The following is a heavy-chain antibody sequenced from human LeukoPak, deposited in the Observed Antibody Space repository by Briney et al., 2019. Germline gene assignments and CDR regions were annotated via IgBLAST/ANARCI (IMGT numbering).Heavy chain of an antibody. D-gene: IGHD3-16*01. Sequence: PGGSLGLSCAASGFIFSSYAMSWVRQAPGQGLEWVSTISGSGGSTYYADSVKGRFTISRDNAKRQVYLQMNSLRVEDTALYYCVRVATAPVTLLPHFDHWGQGILVTVSS. V-gene: IGHV3-23*01. J-gene: IGHJ4*02. CDR3: VRVATAPVTLLPHFDH. CDR1: GFIFSSYA. CDR2: ISGSGGST.